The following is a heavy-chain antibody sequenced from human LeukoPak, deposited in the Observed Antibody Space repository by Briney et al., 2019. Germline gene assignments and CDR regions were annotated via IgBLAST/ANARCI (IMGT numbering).Heavy chain of an antibody. D-gene: IGHD2-15*01. J-gene: IGHJ4*02. Sequence: ASGKFSCTASGYSFASYGMRWVRQAPGQGLEWMGWVIAQNGNTNSAQKFQCRVTLTSCASTRTAHVNSRRVRSDDTARYYLDKRCSVGPCHFDYWGEGNLVTVSS. CDR2: VIAQNGNT. CDR1: GYSFASYG. V-gene: IGHV1-18*01. CDR3: DKRCSVGPCHFDY.